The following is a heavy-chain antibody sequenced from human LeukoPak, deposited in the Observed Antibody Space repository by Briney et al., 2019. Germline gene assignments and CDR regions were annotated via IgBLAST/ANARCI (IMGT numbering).Heavy chain of an antibody. CDR3: AKDFRIAAAGTATDYFDY. D-gene: IGHD6-13*01. Sequence: GRSLRLSCAASGFTFSTYGMHWVRQAPGKGLEWAAMMSYDGSNKYYADSVKGRFTISRDNSKNTLYLQTNSLRAEDTAVYYCAKDFRIAAAGTATDYFDYWGQGTLVTVSS. CDR1: GFTFSTYG. J-gene: IGHJ4*02. CDR2: MSYDGSNK. V-gene: IGHV3-30*18.